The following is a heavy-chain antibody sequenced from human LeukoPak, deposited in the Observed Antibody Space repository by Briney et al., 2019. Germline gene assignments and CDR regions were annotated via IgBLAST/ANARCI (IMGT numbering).Heavy chain of an antibody. Sequence: SSETLSLTCTVSGYSISSGYYWGWIRQPPGKGLEWIGSIYHSGSTYYNPSLKSRVTISVGTSKNQFSLKLSSVTAADTAVYYCAKDYYDSSGSLFDYWGQGTLVTVSS. J-gene: IGHJ4*02. D-gene: IGHD3-22*01. CDR2: IYHSGST. CDR1: GYSISSGYY. V-gene: IGHV4-38-2*02. CDR3: AKDYYDSSGSLFDY.